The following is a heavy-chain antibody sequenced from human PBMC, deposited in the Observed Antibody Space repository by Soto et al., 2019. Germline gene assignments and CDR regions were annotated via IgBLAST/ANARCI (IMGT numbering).Heavy chain of an antibody. D-gene: IGHD3-22*01. CDR3: AKLVSGYYYWGFDY. CDR1: GFTFSSYT. V-gene: IGHV3-23*01. CDR2: VSGSGGST. J-gene: IGHJ4*02. Sequence: GGSLRLSCAASGFTFSSYTMSWVRQAPGKGLEWVSAVSGSGGSTYYPDSVKGRFTISRDNSKNTLYLQMNSLRAEDTAIYYCAKLVSGYYYWGFDYWGQGTLVTVSS.